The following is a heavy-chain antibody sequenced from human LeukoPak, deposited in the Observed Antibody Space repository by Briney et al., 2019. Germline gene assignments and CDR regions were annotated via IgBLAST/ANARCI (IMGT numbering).Heavy chain of an antibody. CDR3: ATINWNDGPFDY. CDR2: FDPEDGET. D-gene: IGHD1-20*01. V-gene: IGHV1-24*01. J-gene: IGHJ4*02. CDR1: GYTLTELS. Sequence: SVKVSCKVSGYTLTELSMHWVRQAPGKGLEWMGGFDPEDGETIYAQKFQGRVTMTEDTSTDIAYMELSSLRSEDTAVYYCATINWNDGPFDYWGQGTLVTVSS.